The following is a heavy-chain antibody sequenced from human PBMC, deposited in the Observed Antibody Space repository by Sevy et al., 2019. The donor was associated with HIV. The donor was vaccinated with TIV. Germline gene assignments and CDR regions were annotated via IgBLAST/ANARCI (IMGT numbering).Heavy chain of an antibody. CDR2: LRSTSSYI. CDR1: GFTFNLYS. V-gene: IGHV3-21*01. J-gene: IGHJ4*02. Sequence: GGSLRLSCAASGFTFNLYSMNYVRRVPGRGLEWVSSLRSTSSYIFYGASVKGRFTISRDNTKNSLYLQMNSLRAEDTAVYYSARERWELLRIMDYWGQGTLVTVSS. D-gene: IGHD1-26*01. CDR3: ARERWELLRIMDY.